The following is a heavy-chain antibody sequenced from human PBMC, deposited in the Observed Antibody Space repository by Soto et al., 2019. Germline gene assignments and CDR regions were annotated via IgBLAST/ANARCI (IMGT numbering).Heavy chain of an antibody. D-gene: IGHD6-6*01. J-gene: IGHJ4*02. CDR3: ARVRSALFHLQPQLEPFDY. Sequence: QVQLVQSGAEVKKPGASVKVSCKASGYTFTSYGISWVRQAPGQGLEWMGWISAYNGNTNYAQKLQGRVTMTTDTSTSTAYKELRSLRSDDTAVYYWARVRSALFHLQPQLEPFDYWGQGTLVTVSS. CDR2: ISAYNGNT. V-gene: IGHV1-18*01. CDR1: GYTFTSYG.